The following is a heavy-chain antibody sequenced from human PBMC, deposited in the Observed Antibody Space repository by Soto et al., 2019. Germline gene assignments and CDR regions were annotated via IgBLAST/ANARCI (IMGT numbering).Heavy chain of an antibody. CDR1: GHTFTSYD. D-gene: IGHD6-19*01. Sequence: ASVKVSCKASGHTFTSYDINWVRQATGQGLEWMGWMNPNSGNTGYAQKFQGRVTMTRNTSISTAYMELSSLRSEDTAVYYCARGVAVAGTVGSWFDPWGQGTLVTVSS. CDR3: ARGVAVAGTVGSWFDP. CDR2: MNPNSGNT. V-gene: IGHV1-8*01. J-gene: IGHJ5*02.